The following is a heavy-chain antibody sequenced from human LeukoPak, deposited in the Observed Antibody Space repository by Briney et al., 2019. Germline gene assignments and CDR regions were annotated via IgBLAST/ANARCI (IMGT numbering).Heavy chain of an antibody. D-gene: IGHD4-17*01. CDR2: IYHSGST. Sequence: SETLSLTCAVYGGSFSGYYWSWIRQPPGKGLEWIGYIYHSGSTYYNPSLKSRVTISVDRSKNQFSLKLSSVTAADTAVYYCARAPFGAVTTGWNWFDPWGQGTLVTVSS. J-gene: IGHJ5*02. V-gene: IGHV4-34*01. CDR1: GGSFSGYY. CDR3: ARAPFGAVTTGWNWFDP.